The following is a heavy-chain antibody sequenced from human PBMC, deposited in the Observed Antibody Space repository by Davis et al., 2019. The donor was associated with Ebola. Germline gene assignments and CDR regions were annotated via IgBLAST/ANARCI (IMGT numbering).Heavy chain of an antibody. D-gene: IGHD1-26*01. CDR3: ARHRGNYYDY. J-gene: IGHJ4*02. V-gene: IGHV4-39*01. CDR2: VYHSGST. Sequence: SETLSLTCTVSGVSITSSDYYWGWVRQPPGKGLEWVGSVYHSGSTNYNSSLKSRITISVDTSKNQFSLKLNSVTATDTAVYYCARHRGNYYDYWGQGTLVTVSS. CDR1: GVSITSSDYY.